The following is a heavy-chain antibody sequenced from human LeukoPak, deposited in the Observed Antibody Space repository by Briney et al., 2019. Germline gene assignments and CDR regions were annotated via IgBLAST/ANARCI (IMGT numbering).Heavy chain of an antibody. V-gene: IGHV4-39*01. D-gene: IGHD3-10*01. CDR3: ARYNRSDSYFDD. CDR1: GDSISSSSYY. Sequence: PSETLSPTCTVSGDSISSSSYYWGWIRQPPGKGLEWIGNVYYSGSTYYNPSLKSRVTISVDTSKNQFSLRVTSVTAADTAVYYCARYNRSDSYFDDWGQGTLVTVSS. CDR2: VYYSGST. J-gene: IGHJ4*02.